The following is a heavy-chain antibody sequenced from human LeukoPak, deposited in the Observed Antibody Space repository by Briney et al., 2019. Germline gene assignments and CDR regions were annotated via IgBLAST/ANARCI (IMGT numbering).Heavy chain of an antibody. V-gene: IGHV4-39*01. CDR3: ASFPGAFDY. J-gene: IGHJ4*02. D-gene: IGHD2/OR15-2a*01. CDR1: GGSISSSSYY. Sequence: SETLSLTCTVSGGSISSSSYYWGWIRQPPGKGLEWIGSIYYSGSTYYNPSLKSRVTISVDTSKNQFSLKLSSVTAADTAVYYCASFPGAFDYWGQGTLVTVSS. CDR2: IYYSGST.